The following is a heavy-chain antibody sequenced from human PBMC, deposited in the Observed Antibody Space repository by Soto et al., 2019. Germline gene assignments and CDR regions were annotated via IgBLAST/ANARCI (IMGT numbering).Heavy chain of an antibody. J-gene: IGHJ4*02. CDR2: INAGNGNT. CDR3: ARELQGLYYFDY. CDR1: GYTFISYA. D-gene: IGHD2-15*01. Sequence: ASVKVSCKASGYTFISYAIHWVRQAPGQRLEWMGWINAGNGNTKYSQKFQGRVTITRDTSASTAYMELTSLRSEDTAVYYCARELQGLYYFDYWGLGTLVTVSS. V-gene: IGHV1-3*01.